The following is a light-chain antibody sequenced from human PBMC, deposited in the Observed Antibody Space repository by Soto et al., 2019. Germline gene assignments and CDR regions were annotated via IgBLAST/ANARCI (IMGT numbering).Light chain of an antibody. CDR2: DVS. J-gene: IGKJ2*01. CDR3: QQTDDFPRYT. Sequence: DIQMTQSPSSLSASVGDRVTITCQASQAIAKYLNWYQHKPGKAPKLLIYDVSTLEIGVPSRFSGGGSGTDFTFTISSLQPEDIATYYCQQTDDFPRYTSGQGTKVDIK. V-gene: IGKV1-33*01. CDR1: QAIAKY.